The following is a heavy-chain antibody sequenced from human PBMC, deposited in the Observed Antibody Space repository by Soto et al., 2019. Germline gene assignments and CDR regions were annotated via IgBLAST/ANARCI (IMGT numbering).Heavy chain of an antibody. D-gene: IGHD2-15*01. Sequence: SETLSLTCTVSGGSISSSSYHWGWIRQPPGKGLEWIGSIYYSGSTYYNPSLKSRVTISVDTSKNQFSLKLSSVTAADTAVYYCARPPVYCSGGSCYSGNAFDIWGQGTMVTVSS. CDR1: GGSISSSSYH. CDR2: IYYSGST. CDR3: ARPPVYCSGGSCYSGNAFDI. J-gene: IGHJ3*02. V-gene: IGHV4-39*01.